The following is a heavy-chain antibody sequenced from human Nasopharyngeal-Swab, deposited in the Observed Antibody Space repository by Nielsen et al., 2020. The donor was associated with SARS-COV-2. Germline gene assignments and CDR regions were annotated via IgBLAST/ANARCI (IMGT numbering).Heavy chain of an antibody. CDR1: GFNFHTYA. V-gene: IGHV3-30-3*01. CDR2: ISFDGSNK. J-gene: IGHJ3*02. CDR3: ARVYSASYLGAFDI. D-gene: IGHD1-26*01. Sequence: GESLKISCVASGFNFHTYAMHWVRQVPGEGLEWVAVISFDGSNKYYADSVKGRFTISRDNSKNTLYLQMDSLRAEDTAVFYCARVYSASYLGAFDIWGQGTMVTVSS.